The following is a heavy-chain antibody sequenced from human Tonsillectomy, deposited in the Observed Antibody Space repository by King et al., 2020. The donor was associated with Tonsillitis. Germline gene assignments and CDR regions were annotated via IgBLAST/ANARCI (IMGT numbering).Heavy chain of an antibody. CDR2: INHSGST. CDR1: GGSFSGYY. D-gene: IGHD3-10*01. CDR3: ARGGYYGSGPWNY. J-gene: IGHJ4*02. V-gene: IGHV4-34*01. Sequence: VQLQQWGAGLLKPSETLSLTCAVYGGSFSGYYWSWIRQPPGKGLEWIGEINHSGSTNYNPSLKSRVTISVETSKNQFSLKLSSVTAADTAVYYCARGGYYGSGPWNYWGQGTLVTVSS.